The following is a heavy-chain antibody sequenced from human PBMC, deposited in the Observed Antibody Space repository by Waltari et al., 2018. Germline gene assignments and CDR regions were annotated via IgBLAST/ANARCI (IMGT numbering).Heavy chain of an antibody. CDR1: GLTVSANY. V-gene: IGHV3-53*04. CDR3: ARGVAGGFDI. J-gene: IGHJ3*02. D-gene: IGHD6-19*01. Sequence: EVELVESGGGLVQPGGSLRLSCAASGLTVSANYMSWVRQAPGKGLDVVSGLYSEERTYYADSVKGRFTISRHNSRNILYFQMNRLRIEDTAVYYCARGVAGGFDIWGQGTRVTVSS. CDR2: LYSEERT.